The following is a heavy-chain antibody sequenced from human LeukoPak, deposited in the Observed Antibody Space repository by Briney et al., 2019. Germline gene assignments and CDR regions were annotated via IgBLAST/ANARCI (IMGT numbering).Heavy chain of an antibody. CDR1: GFTFSSYA. CDR3: ARCASGTSCPYTWFDP. D-gene: IGHD2-2*01. J-gene: IGHJ5*02. CDR2: ISYDGSNK. V-gene: IGHV3-30*04. Sequence: GRSLRLSCAASGFTFSSYAMHWVRQAPGKGLEWVAVISYDGSNKYYADSVKGRFTISRDNSKNTLYLQMNSLRSDDTAVYYCARCASGTSCPYTWFDPWGQGTLVTVSS.